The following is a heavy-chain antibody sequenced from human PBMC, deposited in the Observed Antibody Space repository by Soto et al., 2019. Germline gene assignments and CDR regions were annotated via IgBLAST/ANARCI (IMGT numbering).Heavy chain of an antibody. Sequence: ASVKVSCKASGYTFTNYDINWVRKATGQGLEWMGWMNPSNGNTGYAQKFQGRVTMTRDTSISTAYMELSSLTSADTAIYYCARLSGYASDYYYGIDVWGQGTTVTVSS. D-gene: IGHD5-12*01. J-gene: IGHJ6*02. CDR2: MNPSNGNT. CDR1: GYTFTNYD. CDR3: ARLSGYASDYYYGIDV. V-gene: IGHV1-8*01.